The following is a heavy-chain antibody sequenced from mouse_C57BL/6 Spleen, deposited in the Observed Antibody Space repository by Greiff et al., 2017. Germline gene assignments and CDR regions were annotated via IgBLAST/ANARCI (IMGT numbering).Heavy chain of an antibody. CDR1: GYTFTSYW. Sequence: VQLQQPGAELVKPGASVKLSCKASGYTFTSYWMQWVKQRPGQGLEWIGEIDPSDSYTNYNQKFKGKATLTVDTSSSTAYMQLSSLTSEDSAVYYCARRGLRRYFDYWGQGTTLTVSS. V-gene: IGHV1-50*01. J-gene: IGHJ2*01. CDR3: ARRGLRRYFDY. CDR2: IDPSDSYT. D-gene: IGHD2-4*01.